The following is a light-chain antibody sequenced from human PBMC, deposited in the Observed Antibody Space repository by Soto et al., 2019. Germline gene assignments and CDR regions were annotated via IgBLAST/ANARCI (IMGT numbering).Light chain of an antibody. CDR3: QQYSNWPPIT. CDR2: DTS. V-gene: IGKV3-15*01. CDR1: QSVSIH. Sequence: ERVMTQSPGTLSVSLGERATLSCTASQSVSIHLAWYQKKPVQAPRLIXYDTSTRATGIPARFSGSGSGTELTLTISSLQSEDFAVYYCQQYSNWPPITFGQGTRLKIK. J-gene: IGKJ5*01.